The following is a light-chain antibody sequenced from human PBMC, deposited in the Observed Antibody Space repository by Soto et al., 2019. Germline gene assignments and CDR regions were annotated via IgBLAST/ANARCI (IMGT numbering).Light chain of an antibody. CDR2: DAS. CDR3: QQYNSYPYT. Sequence: DIQMTQSPSTVSASVGDAVTSTCRASQSISTWLAWYQQKPGKAPNLLIYDASTLESGGPSGFSGSGSGTEFTLTISSQQPDDSATYYCQQYNSYPYTFGHGTKLEIK. V-gene: IGKV1-5*01. J-gene: IGKJ2*01. CDR1: QSISTW.